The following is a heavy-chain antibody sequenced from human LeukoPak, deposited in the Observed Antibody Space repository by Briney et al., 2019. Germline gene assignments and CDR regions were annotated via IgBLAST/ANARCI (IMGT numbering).Heavy chain of an antibody. V-gene: IGHV4-34*01. CDR2: INHSGST. D-gene: IGHD1-14*01. Sequence: SETLSLTCAVDGGSFSGYCWSWVRQPPRKWREWLGEINHSGSTNYNPSLKSRVTISVDTSKNQFSLKLRSVTAADTAVYYCARNRGFDYWGQGTLVTVSS. J-gene: IGHJ4*02. CDR1: GGSFSGYC. CDR3: ARNRGFDY.